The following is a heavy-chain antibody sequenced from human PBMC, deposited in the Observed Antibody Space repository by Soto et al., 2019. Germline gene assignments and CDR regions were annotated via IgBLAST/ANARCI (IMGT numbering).Heavy chain of an antibody. CDR1: GFTFSSYA. CDR2: ISYDGSNK. CDR3: AGGYGGDYFAY. J-gene: IGHJ4*02. Sequence: QVQLVESGGGVVQPGRSLRLSCAASGFTFSSYAMHWVRQAPGKGLEWVAVISYDGSNKYYADSVKGRFTISRDNTKNTLYLQMNVLSAEDTAVYYCAGGYGGDYFAYWGQGGLVTVSS. V-gene: IGHV3-30-3*01. D-gene: IGHD1-20*01.